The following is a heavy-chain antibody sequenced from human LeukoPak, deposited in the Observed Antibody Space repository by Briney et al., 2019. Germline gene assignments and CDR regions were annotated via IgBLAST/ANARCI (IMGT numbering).Heavy chain of an antibody. D-gene: IGHD3-22*01. V-gene: IGHV1-2*02. CDR1: GYTFTGYY. Sequence: ASVKVSCKASGYTFTGYYMHWVRQAPGQGLEWMGWINPNSGGTNYAQKFQGRVTMTRDTSISTAYMELSRLRSDDTAVYYCARDLVITHYYDSSGYYGIGYWGQGTLVTVSS. J-gene: IGHJ4*02. CDR3: ARDLVITHYYDSSGYYGIGY. CDR2: INPNSGGT.